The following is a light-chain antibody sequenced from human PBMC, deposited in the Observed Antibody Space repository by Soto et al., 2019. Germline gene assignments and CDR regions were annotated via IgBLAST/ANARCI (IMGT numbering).Light chain of an antibody. V-gene: IGKV3D-15*01. Sequence: EVLRTKSTATLSVSPGERATLSCRASQSVTSNLAWYQQKPGQAPRLLIYGASNRATGIPDRFSGSGSGTDFTLTITSLQAEDVAVYYCQQYHSDPITFGQGTRLEIK. CDR1: QSVTSN. CDR2: GAS. J-gene: IGKJ5*01. CDR3: QQYHSDPIT.